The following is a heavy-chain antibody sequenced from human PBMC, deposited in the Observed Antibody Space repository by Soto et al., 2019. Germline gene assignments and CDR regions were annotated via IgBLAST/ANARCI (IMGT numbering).Heavy chain of an antibody. V-gene: IGHV4-34*01. CDR3: ASHIATAPFDC. J-gene: IGHJ4*02. Sequence: PSETLSLTCAVYGGSFSGYYWSWIRQPPGKGLEWIGEVNHSGSTKYNPSLKSRVTISVDTSKNQFSLKLSSVTAADTALYYCASHIATAPFDCWGQGTLVTVSS. CDR1: GGSFSGYY. D-gene: IGHD6-13*01. CDR2: VNHSGST.